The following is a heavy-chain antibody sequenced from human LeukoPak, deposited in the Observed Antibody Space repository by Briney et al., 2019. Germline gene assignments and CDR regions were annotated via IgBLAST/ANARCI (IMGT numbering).Heavy chain of an antibody. CDR3: ASLTSYVAGTCLHFLF. Sequence: ASVNDSCKASGGTYIRLAISCVRQAPGLGLEWMGRIVPSFGTTNYAQNFQGRVTIAADKSTSTAYMELSSLKSEDTAIYFCASLTSYVAGTCLHFLFWAEGTRVTVSS. CDR1: GGTYIRLA. CDR2: IVPSFGTT. J-gene: IGHJ4*02. D-gene: IGHD6-19*01. V-gene: IGHV1-69*06.